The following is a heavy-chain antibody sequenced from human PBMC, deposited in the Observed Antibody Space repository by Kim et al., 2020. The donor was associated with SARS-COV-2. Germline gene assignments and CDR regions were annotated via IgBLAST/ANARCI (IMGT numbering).Heavy chain of an antibody. CDR3: ARDQPQVARCFDL. Sequence: GGSLRLSCAGSGFSFDRFSLNWVRQAPGKALEWLSYISSSGNTIYYADSVKGRFTVSRDNAENSLYLQMNSLRDEDTAVYYCARDQPQVARCFDLWGQGTRVTVSS. CDR2: ISSSGNTI. V-gene: IGHV3-48*02. D-gene: IGHD4-17*01. J-gene: IGHJ4*02. CDR1: GFSFDRFS.